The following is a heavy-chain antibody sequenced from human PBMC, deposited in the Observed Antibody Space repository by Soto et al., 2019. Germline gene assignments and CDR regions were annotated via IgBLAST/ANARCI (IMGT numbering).Heavy chain of an antibody. CDR2: LSGSGDTT. Sequence: LRLAWAASGFSFSNYGMDWVHQARGKGLDLVSALSGSGDTTYYADSVRGRFSISRDNSKNTLYLQMSSLRGEDTAVYYCAKGTQFFYYYAMDVWGQGTTVTVSS. CDR3: AKGTQFFYYYAMDV. V-gene: IGHV3-23*01. J-gene: IGHJ6*02. CDR1: GFSFSNYG.